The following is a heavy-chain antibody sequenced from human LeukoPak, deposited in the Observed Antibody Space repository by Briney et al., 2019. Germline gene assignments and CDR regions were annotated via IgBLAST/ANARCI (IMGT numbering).Heavy chain of an antibody. D-gene: IGHD3-3*01. Sequence: GASVKVSCKASGYTFTGYYMHWVRQAPGQGLEWMGWINPNSGGTNYAQKFQGRVTMTRDTSISTAYMELSRLRSDDTAVYYCARIRGRYYDFWSGYYTGHKGNYYFDYWGQGTLVTVSS. V-gene: IGHV1-2*02. J-gene: IGHJ4*02. CDR3: ARIRGRYYDFWSGYYTGHKGNYYFDY. CDR2: INPNSGGT. CDR1: GYTFTGYY.